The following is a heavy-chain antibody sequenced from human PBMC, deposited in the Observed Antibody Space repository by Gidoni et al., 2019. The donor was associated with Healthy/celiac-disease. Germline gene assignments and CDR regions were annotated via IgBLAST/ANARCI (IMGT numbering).Heavy chain of an antibody. D-gene: IGHD6-13*01. CDR2: INHSGST. V-gene: IGHV4-34*01. J-gene: IGHJ4*02. Sequence: QVQLQQWGAGLLKPSETLSLTCAVSGGSFSGYYWSWIRQPPGKGLEWIGEINHSGSTNYNPSLKSRVTISVDTSKNQFSLKLSSGTAADTAVYYCARARAAGTRIDDYWGQGTLVTVSS. CDR3: ARARAAGTRIDDY. CDR1: GGSFSGYY.